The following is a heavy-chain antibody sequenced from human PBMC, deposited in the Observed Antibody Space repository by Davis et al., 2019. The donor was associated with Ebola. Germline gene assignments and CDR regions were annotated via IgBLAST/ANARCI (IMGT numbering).Heavy chain of an antibody. CDR2: ISGSGGST. CDR1: GFTFSSYA. V-gene: IGHV3-23*01. CDR3: ARDRSTYDFWSGYYTVYYGMDV. J-gene: IGHJ6*02. Sequence: GESLKISCAASGFTFSSYAMSWVRQAPGKGLEWVSAISGSGGSTYYADSVKGRFTISRDNSKNTLYLQMNSLRAEDTAVYYCARDRSTYDFWSGYYTVYYGMDVWGQGTTVTVSS. D-gene: IGHD3-3*01.